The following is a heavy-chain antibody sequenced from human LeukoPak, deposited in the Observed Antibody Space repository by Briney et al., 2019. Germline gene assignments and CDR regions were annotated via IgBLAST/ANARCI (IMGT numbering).Heavy chain of an antibody. D-gene: IGHD2-2*02. V-gene: IGHV4-30-4*08. J-gene: IGHJ3*02. Sequence: SQTLSLTCTVSGGSISSGDYYWSWIRQPPGKGLEWIGYIYYSGSTYYNPSLKSRVTISVDTSKNQFSLKLSSVTAADTAVYYCARHRGSQADIVVVPAAIDAFDIWGQGTMVTVSS. CDR3: ARHRGSQADIVVVPAAIDAFDI. CDR1: GGSISSGDYY. CDR2: IYYSGST.